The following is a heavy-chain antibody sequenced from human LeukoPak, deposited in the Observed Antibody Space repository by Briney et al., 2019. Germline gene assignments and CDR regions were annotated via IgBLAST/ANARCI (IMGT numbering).Heavy chain of an antibody. CDR3: ARVDYGGNFEYNWFDP. D-gene: IGHD4-23*01. Sequence: PSETLSLTCTVSGGSISSGDYYWSWIRQPPGKGLEWIGYIYYSGSTYHNPSLKSRLTISVDTSKNQFSLKLSSVTAADTAVYYCARVDYGGNFEYNWFDPWGQGTLVTVSS. V-gene: IGHV4-30-4*01. CDR1: GGSISSGDYY. CDR2: IYYSGST. J-gene: IGHJ5*02.